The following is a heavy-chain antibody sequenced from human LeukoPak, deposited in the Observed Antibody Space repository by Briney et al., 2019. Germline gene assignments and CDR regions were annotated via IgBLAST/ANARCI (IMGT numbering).Heavy chain of an antibody. V-gene: IGHV3-74*01. CDR1: GFTFSSYW. D-gene: IGHD1-26*01. J-gene: IGHJ4*02. CDR2: ISVDGSST. CDR3: AGHHQAYSRTY. Sequence: GGSLRLSCAASGFTFSSYWMHWVRQAPGKGLVWVSRISVDGSSTTYADSVKGRFTISRDNAKDTLYLQMHSLRADDTAVYYCAGHHQAYSRTYWGQGTLVTVSS.